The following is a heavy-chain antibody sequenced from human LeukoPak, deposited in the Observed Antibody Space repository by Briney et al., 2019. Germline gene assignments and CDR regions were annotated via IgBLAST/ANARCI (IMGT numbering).Heavy chain of an antibody. CDR1: GYTFTSYD. V-gene: IGHV1-8*01. Sequence: ASVKVSCKASGYTFTSYDINWVRQATGQGLEWMGWMNPNSGNTGYAQKFQGRVTMTRNTSISTAYMELSSLRSEDTAVYYCASRVDTAMVPFDYWGQGTLVTVSS. J-gene: IGHJ4*02. CDR2: MNPNSGNT. D-gene: IGHD5-18*01. CDR3: ASRVDTAMVPFDY.